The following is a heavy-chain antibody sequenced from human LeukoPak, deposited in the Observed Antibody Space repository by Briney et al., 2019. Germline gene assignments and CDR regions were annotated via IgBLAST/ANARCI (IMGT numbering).Heavy chain of an antibody. CDR2: ISSSSSTI. CDR3: ARPDYYDSSGYYRLRFDY. D-gene: IGHD3-22*01. J-gene: IGHJ4*02. V-gene: IGHV3-48*02. CDR1: GFTFSSYS. Sequence: GGSLRLSCAASGFTFSSYSMNWVRQAPGKGLEWVSYISSSSSTIYYADSVKGRFTISRDNAKNSLYLQMNSLRDEDTAVYYCARPDYYDSSGYYRLRFDYWGQGALVTVSS.